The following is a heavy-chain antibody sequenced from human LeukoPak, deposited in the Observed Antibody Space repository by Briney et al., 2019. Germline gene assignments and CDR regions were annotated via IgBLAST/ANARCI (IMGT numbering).Heavy chain of an antibody. CDR3: ARAANPYSSSWYSGWFDP. V-gene: IGHV4-39*07. J-gene: IGHJ5*02. CDR1: GGSISSSSYY. Sequence: PSETLSLTCTVSGGSISSSSYYWGWIRQPPGKGLEWIGSIYYSGSTYYNPSLKSRVTISVDTSKNQFSLKLSSVTAADTAVYYCARAANPYSSSWYSGWFDPWGQGTLVTVSS. D-gene: IGHD6-13*01. CDR2: IYYSGST.